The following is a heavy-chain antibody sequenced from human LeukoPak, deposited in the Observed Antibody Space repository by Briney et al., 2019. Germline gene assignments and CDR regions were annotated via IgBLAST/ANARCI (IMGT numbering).Heavy chain of an antibody. J-gene: IGHJ4*02. CDR3: SAMWGSQCTCPDY. CDR1: GFTFSNVW. CDR2: IRKATEGGAT. D-gene: IGHD3-16*01. Sequence: GGSLRLSCAASGFTFSNVWMGWFRQAPGKGLEWVGRIRKATEGGATDYAAPVQGRFTISRDDSSNTLYLQMNSLKTEDTAVYCGSAMWGSQCTCPDYWGQGTLVTVSS. V-gene: IGHV3-15*01.